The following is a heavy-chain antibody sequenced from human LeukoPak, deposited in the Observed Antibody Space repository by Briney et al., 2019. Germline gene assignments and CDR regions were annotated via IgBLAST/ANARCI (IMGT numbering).Heavy chain of an antibody. J-gene: IGHJ5*02. D-gene: IGHD2-15*01. CDR1: GGSISSSSYY. CDR2: IYYSGST. CDR3: ARPGILYHQGVFDP. V-gene: IGHV4-39*07. Sequence: KPSETLSLTCTVSGGSISSSSYYWGWIRQPPGKGLEWIGSIYYSGSTYYNPSLKSRVTISVDTSKNQFSLKLSSVTAADTAVYYCARPGILYHQGVFDPWGQGTLVTVSS.